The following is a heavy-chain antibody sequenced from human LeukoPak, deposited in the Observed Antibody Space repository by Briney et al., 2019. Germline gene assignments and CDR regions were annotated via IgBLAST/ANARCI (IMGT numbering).Heavy chain of an antibody. CDR1: DGSMNSYNW. CDR3: AKNGGKSLYY. CDR2: TSHSGDT. J-gene: IGHJ4*02. D-gene: IGHD2-8*01. V-gene: IGHV4-4*02. Sequence: SETLSLTCAVSDGSMNSYNWWSWVRQPPGKGLEWIGETSHSGDTNYNPSLKSRFTISIDKSKSHFSLKLTSVTAADTAVYYCAKNGGKSLYYWGQGTLVTVFS.